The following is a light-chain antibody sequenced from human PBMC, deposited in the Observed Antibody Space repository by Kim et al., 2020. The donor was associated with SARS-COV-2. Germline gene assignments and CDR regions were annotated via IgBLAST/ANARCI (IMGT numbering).Light chain of an antibody. CDR1: PTILSSSTNKNY. Sequence: AAINCKTRPTILSSSTNKNYLAWYQQKPGQPPKLLIYGSFTRQSGIPDRFSGSGSGTDFTFTINSLQAEDVAVYFCQQYYKSPFTFGGGTKVDIK. CDR2: GSF. V-gene: IGKV4-1*01. CDR3: QQYYKSPFT. J-gene: IGKJ4*01.